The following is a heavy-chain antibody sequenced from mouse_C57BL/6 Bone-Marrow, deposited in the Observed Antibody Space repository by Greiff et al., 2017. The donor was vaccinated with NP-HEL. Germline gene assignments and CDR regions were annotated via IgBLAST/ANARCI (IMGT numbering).Heavy chain of an antibody. Sequence: QVQLQQSGPELVKPGASVKLSCKASGYTFTSYDINWVKQRPGQGLEWIGWIYPRDGSTTYNEKFKGKATLTVDTSSSTAYMELHSLTSEDSAVYFCATGEFYYYGSSWYFDVWGTGTTVTVSS. V-gene: IGHV1-85*01. J-gene: IGHJ1*03. D-gene: IGHD1-1*01. CDR2: IYPRDGST. CDR1: GYTFTSYD. CDR3: ATGEFYYYGSSWYFDV.